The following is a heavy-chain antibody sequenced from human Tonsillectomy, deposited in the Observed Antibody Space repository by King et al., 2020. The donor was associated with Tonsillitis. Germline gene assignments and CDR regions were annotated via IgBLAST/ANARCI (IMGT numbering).Heavy chain of an antibody. V-gene: IGHV3-7*03. Sequence: VQLVESGGGLVQPGGSLRLSCAASGFTFSSFWMSWVRQAPGKGLEWVANIKKDGSEEYYVDSVKGRFTISRDNTKNSLYLQMNSLRAEDTAVYYCARETSAATNCGQGTLVTVSA. D-gene: IGHD5-24*01. J-gene: IGHJ4*02. CDR1: GFTFSSFW. CDR2: IKKDGSEE. CDR3: ARETSAATN.